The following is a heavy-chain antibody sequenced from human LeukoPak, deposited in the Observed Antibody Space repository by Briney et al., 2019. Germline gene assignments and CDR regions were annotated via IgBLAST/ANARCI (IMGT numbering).Heavy chain of an antibody. J-gene: IGHJ3*02. CDR2: LRSKAESYNT. V-gene: IGHV3-72*01. CDR3: VRGAKLRGDAFDI. Sequence: GGSLRLSCAASGFTFSDHYFDWVRQAPGKGLEWVGRLRSKAESYNTEYAATVKGRFTISRDDSKNSLYLQMNSLKPEDSAVDYCVRGAKLRGDAFDIWGRGTAVTVSS. CDR1: GFTFSDHY. D-gene: IGHD4-17*01.